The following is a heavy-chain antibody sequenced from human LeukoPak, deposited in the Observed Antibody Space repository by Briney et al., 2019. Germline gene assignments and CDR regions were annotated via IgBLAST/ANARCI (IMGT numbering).Heavy chain of an antibody. D-gene: IGHD4-17*01. CDR2: ISYDGSNK. J-gene: IGHJ3*02. CDR3: ARDPNGDYIGAFDM. Sequence: GGSLRLSCAASGFTFSSYAMHWVRQAPGKGLEWVAVISYDGSNKYYADSVKGRFTVSRDNSKNTLYLQMNSLRTEDTAGYYCARDPNGDYIGAFDMWGQGTMVTVS. V-gene: IGHV3-30-3*01. CDR1: GFTFSSYA.